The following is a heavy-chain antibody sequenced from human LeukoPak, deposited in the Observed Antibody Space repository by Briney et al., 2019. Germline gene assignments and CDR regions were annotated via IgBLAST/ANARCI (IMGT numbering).Heavy chain of an antibody. CDR1: GFTVSSNY. J-gene: IGHJ4*02. V-gene: IGHV3-53*01. CDR3: AKGSTNWGNYFDY. CDR2: FTGRDAIT. D-gene: IGHD7-27*01. Sequence: GGSLRLSCAVSGFTVSSNYMNWVRQAPGKGLEWVSSFTGRDAITYYADSVKGRFTISRDDSQNTVFLQMNSLRPDDTGVYYCAKGSTNWGNYFDYWGQGALVTVSS.